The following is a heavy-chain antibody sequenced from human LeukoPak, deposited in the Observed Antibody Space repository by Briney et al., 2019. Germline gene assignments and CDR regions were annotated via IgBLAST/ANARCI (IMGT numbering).Heavy chain of an antibody. CDR1: GYTFTSYG. CDR2: ISAYNGNT. D-gene: IGHD3-22*01. Sequence: GASVKVSCKASGYTFTSYGISWVRQAPGQGLEWMGWISAYNGNTNYAQKLQGRVTMTTDTSTSTAYMELRSLRSDDTAVYYCASTTPGYYDSSGYYHFDYWGQGTLVTVSS. J-gene: IGHJ4*02. V-gene: IGHV1-18*01. CDR3: ASTTPGYYDSSGYYHFDY.